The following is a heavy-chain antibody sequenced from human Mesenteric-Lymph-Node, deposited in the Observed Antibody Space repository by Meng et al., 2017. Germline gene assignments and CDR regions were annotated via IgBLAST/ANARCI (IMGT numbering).Heavy chain of an antibody. Sequence: GESLKISCAASGFTFSSYWMHWVRQDPGKGLVWVSRIDSDGSTPIYADSVRGRFTISRDNAKNSLYLQMNSLRADDTALYYCATSSAAAGNDWGQGTLVTVSS. V-gene: IGHV3-74*01. J-gene: IGHJ4*02. D-gene: IGHD6-13*01. CDR3: ATSSAAAGND. CDR1: GFTFSSYW. CDR2: IDSDGSTP.